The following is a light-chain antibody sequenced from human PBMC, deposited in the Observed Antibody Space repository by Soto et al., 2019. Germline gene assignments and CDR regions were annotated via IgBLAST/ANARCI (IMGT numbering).Light chain of an antibody. V-gene: IGKV1-5*01. J-gene: IGKJ1*01. Sequence: DIQMTQSPSTLSARVGDRVTITCRASQSISSLLAWYQQKPGKAPKVLIYDASSLESGVPSRFSGSGSGTEFTLTISSLQPDDFATYYCQQYNSHSWTFGQGTRVDI. CDR2: DAS. CDR3: QQYNSHSWT. CDR1: QSISSL.